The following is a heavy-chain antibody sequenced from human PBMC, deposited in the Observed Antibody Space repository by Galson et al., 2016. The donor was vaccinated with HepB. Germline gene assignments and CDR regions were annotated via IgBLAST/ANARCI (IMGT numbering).Heavy chain of an antibody. CDR2: ISRSSGTI. D-gene: IGHD1-7*01. CDR3: ARDGTWNWVFDC. CDR1: GFTFSNYA. V-gene: IGHV3-48*01. J-gene: IGHJ4*01. Sequence: SLRLSCAASGFTFSNYAMHWVRQAPGKGLEWVSYISRSSGTIHYADSVKGRFTISRDNAKNSLYLQMDSLRAEDTAVYYCARDGTWNWVFDCWGQGTLVTVSS.